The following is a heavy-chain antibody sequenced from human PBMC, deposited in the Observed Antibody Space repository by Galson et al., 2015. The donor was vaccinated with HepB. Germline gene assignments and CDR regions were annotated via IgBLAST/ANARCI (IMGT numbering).Heavy chain of an antibody. D-gene: IGHD4-23*01. CDR2: ISGSGGST. CDR1: GFTFSSYA. V-gene: IGHV3-23*01. Sequence: SLRLSCAASGFTFSSYAMSWVRQAPGKGLEWVSAISGSGGSTYYADSVKGRFTISRDNSKNTLYLQMNSLRAEDTAVYYCAKTRRYGGNPAGFAEYFQHWGQGTLVTVSS. J-gene: IGHJ1*01. CDR3: AKTRRYGGNPAGFAEYFQH.